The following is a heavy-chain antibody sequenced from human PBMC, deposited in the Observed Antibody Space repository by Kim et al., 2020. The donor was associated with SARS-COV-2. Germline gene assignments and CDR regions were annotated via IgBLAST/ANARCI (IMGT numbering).Heavy chain of an antibody. Sequence: YSPSFQGQVTISADKSISTAYLQWSSLKASDTAMYYCATVGSGFGDAFDIWGQGTMVTVSS. J-gene: IGHJ3*02. V-gene: IGHV5-51*01. D-gene: IGHD3-10*01. CDR3: ATVGSGFGDAFDI.